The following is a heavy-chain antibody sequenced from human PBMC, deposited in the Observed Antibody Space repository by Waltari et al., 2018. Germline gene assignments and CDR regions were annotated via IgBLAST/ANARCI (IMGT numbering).Heavy chain of an antibody. J-gene: IGHJ4*02. Sequence: QVQLVQSGGEVKKPGASVKVSCKASGYIFTDYGISWVRQAPGKGLGWMGWGRTFNDCRSDAQNLQGRGTMTTDRSTNTVYMELESLRSDDTAVYYCARDAVGATHLDYWGQGTLVTVSS. D-gene: IGHD1-26*01. CDR2: GRTFNDCR. V-gene: IGHV1-18*01. CDR3: ARDAVGATHLDY. CDR1: GYIFTDYG.